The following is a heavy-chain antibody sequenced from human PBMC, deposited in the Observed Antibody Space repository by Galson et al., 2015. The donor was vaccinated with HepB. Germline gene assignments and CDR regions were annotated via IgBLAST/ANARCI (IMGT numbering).Heavy chain of an antibody. CDR2: IFYSGST. CDR3: ARWEGYCRGGSCYDSNYFYH. Sequence: SETLSLTCTVSGGSISINSYYWGWIRQPPGKGLEWIGSIFYSGSTHYNPSLKSRVTISVDTSKNQFSLKLNSVTAADTAVYYCARWEGYCRGGSCYDSNYFYHWGQGTLVTVSS. D-gene: IGHD2-15*01. V-gene: IGHV4-39*01. J-gene: IGHJ4*03. CDR1: GGSISINSYY.